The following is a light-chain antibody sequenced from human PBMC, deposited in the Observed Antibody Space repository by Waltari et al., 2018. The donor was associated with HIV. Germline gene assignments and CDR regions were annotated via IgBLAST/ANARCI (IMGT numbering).Light chain of an antibody. J-gene: IGKJ1*01. CDR3: QQYNDWPRT. Sequence: DIVLTPSPATLSVSPGESATLSCRARQSVSNNLAWYQQKPGQAPRLLIFGASTSATGIPGRFSGGGSGTDFTLSISSLQSEDFALYYCQQYNDWPRTFGQGTKVEIK. V-gene: IGKV3-15*01. CDR2: GAS. CDR1: QSVSNN.